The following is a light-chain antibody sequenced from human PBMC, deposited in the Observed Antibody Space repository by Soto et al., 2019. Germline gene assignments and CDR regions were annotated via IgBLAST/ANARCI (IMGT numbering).Light chain of an antibody. CDR2: GNS. V-gene: IGLV1-40*01. CDR3: QSSDSSLSGYV. J-gene: IGLJ1*01. CDR1: SSNIGAGYG. Sequence: QSVLTQPPSVSGAPGQSVTISCTGSSSNIGAGYGVHWYQQLPGTAPKLLIYGNSNRPSGVPDRVSGSKSGTSASLAITGLQSEDEAYYYCQSSDSSLSGYVFGTGTELTVL.